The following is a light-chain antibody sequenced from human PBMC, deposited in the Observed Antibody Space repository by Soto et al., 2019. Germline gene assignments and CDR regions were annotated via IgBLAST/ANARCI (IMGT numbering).Light chain of an antibody. CDR3: QQTYNSPET. CDR1: QTIDNY. CDR2: AAS. Sequence: DLQMTQSPFSLSASVGDRVTITCRASQTIDNYLNWFQQKPGNPPKLLIYAASILQSGVPSRFSGRGSGTDFTLTISSLQPEDFATYYCQQTYNSPETFGQGTKVEI. J-gene: IGKJ1*01. V-gene: IGKV1-39*01.